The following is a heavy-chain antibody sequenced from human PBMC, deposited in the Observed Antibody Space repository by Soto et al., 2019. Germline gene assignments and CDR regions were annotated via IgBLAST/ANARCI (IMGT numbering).Heavy chain of an antibody. CDR3: ARHNIGSGWYGGASTGPLKVYYYGMDV. Sequence: GESLKISCKGSGYSFTSYWIGWVRQMPGQGLEWMGIIYPGDSDTRYSPSFQGQVTISADKSISTAYLQWSSLKASDTAMYYCARHNIGSGWYGGASTGPLKVYYYGMDVWGQGTTVTVSS. D-gene: IGHD6-19*01. CDR2: IYPGDSDT. J-gene: IGHJ6*02. CDR1: GYSFTSYW. V-gene: IGHV5-51*01.